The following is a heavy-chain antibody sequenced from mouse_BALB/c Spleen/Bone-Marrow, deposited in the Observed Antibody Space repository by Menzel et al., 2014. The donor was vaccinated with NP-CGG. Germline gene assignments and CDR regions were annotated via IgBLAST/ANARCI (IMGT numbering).Heavy chain of an antibody. D-gene: IGHD1-2*01. CDR2: INPDSSTI. Sequence: EVKLMESGGGLVQPGGSLKLSCAASGFDFSRFWMSWVRQALGKGLEWIGEINPDSSTINHTPSLKDKFIISRDNAKNTLYLQMSKVRSEDTALYYCARLGYYGSFAFWGQGTLVTVSA. V-gene: IGHV4-1*02. CDR3: ARLGYYGSFAF. J-gene: IGHJ3*01. CDR1: GFDFSRFW.